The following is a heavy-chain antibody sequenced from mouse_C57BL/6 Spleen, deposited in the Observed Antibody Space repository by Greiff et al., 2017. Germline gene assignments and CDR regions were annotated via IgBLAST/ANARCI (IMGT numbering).Heavy chain of an antibody. CDR3: AAYYSNPYYAMDD. CDR2: IDPEDGET. CDR1: GFNIKDYY. Sequence: EVQLQQSGAELVKPGASVKLSCTASGFNIKDYYMHWVKQRTEQGLEWIGRIDPEDGETKYAPKFPGKATITADTSSNTAYLQLSSLTSEDTAVYYCAAYYSNPYYAMDDWGQGTSVTVSS. V-gene: IGHV14-2*01. D-gene: IGHD2-5*01. J-gene: IGHJ4*01.